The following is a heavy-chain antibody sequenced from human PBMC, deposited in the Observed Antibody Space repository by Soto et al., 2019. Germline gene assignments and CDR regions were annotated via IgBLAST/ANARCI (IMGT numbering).Heavy chain of an antibody. Sequence: SETLSLTCTVSGGSISSYYWSWIRQPPGKGLEWIGYIYYSGSTNYNPSLKSRVTISVDTSKNQFSLKLSSVTAADTAVYYCARHELQDDAFDIWGQGTMVTVSS. CDR1: GGSISSYY. J-gene: IGHJ3*02. V-gene: IGHV4-59*01. D-gene: IGHD3-10*01. CDR2: IYYSGST. CDR3: ARHELQDDAFDI.